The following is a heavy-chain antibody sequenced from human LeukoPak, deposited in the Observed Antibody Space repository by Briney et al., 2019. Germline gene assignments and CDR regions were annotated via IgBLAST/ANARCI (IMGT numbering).Heavy chain of an antibody. D-gene: IGHD3-16*02. V-gene: IGHV4-38-2*02. CDR3: ARVSFSVDDYVWGSYRQGDFDY. J-gene: IGHJ4*02. CDR2: IYHSGST. CDR1: GYSISSGYY. Sequence: SETLSLTCTVSGYSISSGYYWGWIRPPPGKGLEWIGSIYHSGSTYYSPSLKSRVTISVDTSKNQFSLKLSSVTAADTAVYYCARVSFSVDDYVWGSYRQGDFDYWGQGTLVTVSS.